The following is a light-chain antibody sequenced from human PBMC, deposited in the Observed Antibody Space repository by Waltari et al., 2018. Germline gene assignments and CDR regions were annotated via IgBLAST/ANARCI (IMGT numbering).Light chain of an antibody. CDR2: QDN. CDR3: LAWDSNTVV. Sequence: SYALPQPPSVSVSPGQTAAITCSGDNWGNKYICWFQQKPGQTPLMVIYQDNKRPSGIPERFSGSNSENTATLTISGTQAVDEADYFCLAWDSNTVVFGGGTRLTVL. CDR1: NWGNKY. J-gene: IGLJ3*02. V-gene: IGLV3-1*01.